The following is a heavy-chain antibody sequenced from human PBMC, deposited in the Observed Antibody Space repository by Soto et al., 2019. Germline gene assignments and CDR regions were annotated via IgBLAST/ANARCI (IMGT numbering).Heavy chain of an antibody. CDR3: ARGDIVVVPAAMGHPWFDP. D-gene: IGHD2-2*01. CDR2: INHSGST. Sequence: PSETLSLTCAVYGGSFSGYYWSWIRQPPGKGLEWIGEINHSGSTNYNPSLKSRVTISVDTSKNQFSLKLSSVTAADTAVYYCARGDIVVVPAAMGHPWFDPWGQGTLVTVSS. CDR1: GGSFSGYY. V-gene: IGHV4-34*01. J-gene: IGHJ5*02.